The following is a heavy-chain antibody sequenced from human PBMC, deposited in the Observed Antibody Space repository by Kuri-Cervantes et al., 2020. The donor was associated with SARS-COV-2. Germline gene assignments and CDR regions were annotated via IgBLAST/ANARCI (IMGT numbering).Heavy chain of an antibody. D-gene: IGHD2-2*02. CDR2: VNPKTGGT. Sequence: ASVKVSCKASGYTFTDYYIHWVRQAPGQGLEWMGWVNPKTGGTKYAQKLQGRVTMTRDTSISTAYMELSRLRSDDTAVYYCASTYCSSTSCYNYYYYYMDVWGKGTTVTVSS. V-gene: IGHV1-2*02. CDR1: GYTFTDYY. CDR3: ASTYCSSTSCYNYYYYYMDV. J-gene: IGHJ6*03.